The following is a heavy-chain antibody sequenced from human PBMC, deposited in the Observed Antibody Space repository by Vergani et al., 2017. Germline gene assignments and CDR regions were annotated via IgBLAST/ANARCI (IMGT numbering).Heavy chain of an antibody. CDR2: IWYDGSNK. J-gene: IGHJ3*02. D-gene: IGHD3-22*01. CDR1: GFTFSSYD. Sequence: QVQLVESGGGVVQPGRSLRLSCAASGFTFSSYDMHWVRQAPGKGLEWVAVIWYDGSNKYYADSVKGRFTISRDNSKNTLYLQMNSLRAEDTAVYYCAKVIVVVTDAFDIWGQGTMVTVSS. V-gene: IGHV3-33*06. CDR3: AKVIVVVTDAFDI.